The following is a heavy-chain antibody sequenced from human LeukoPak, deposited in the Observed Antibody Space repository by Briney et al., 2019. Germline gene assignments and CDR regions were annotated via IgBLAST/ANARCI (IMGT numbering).Heavy chain of an antibody. CDR1: GFTVSSNY. CDR2: ISGSGDST. J-gene: IGHJ1*01. D-gene: IGHD3-10*01. Sequence: PGGSLRPSCAASGFTVSSNYMSWVRQAPGKGLEWVSAISGSGDSTYYADSVKGRFTTSRDNSKNTLYLQMNSLRADDTAVYYCAKDQGYYGSGSYKEYFQHWGQGTLVTVSS. CDR3: AKDQGYYGSGSYKEYFQH. V-gene: IGHV3-23*01.